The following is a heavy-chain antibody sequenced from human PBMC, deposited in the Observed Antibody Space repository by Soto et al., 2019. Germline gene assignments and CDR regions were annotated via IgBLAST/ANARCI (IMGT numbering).Heavy chain of an antibody. V-gene: IGHV4-31*03. D-gene: IGHD1-26*01. CDR1: GGSISSGGYY. CDR3: AGIYSGSPGGTLRY. J-gene: IGHJ4*02. Sequence: QVQLQESGPGLVKPSQTLSLTCTFSGGSISSGGYYWSWIRQHPGKGLEWIWYIYYSGSTYYNPSVKNRVTISVDTSKNQFSLKLSSVTASDTAVYYCAGIYSGSPGGTLRYWGQGTLVTVSS. CDR2: IYYSGST.